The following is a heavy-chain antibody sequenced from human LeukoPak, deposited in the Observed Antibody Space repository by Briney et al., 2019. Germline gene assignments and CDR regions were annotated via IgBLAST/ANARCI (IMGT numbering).Heavy chain of an antibody. V-gene: IGHV4-59*01. Sequence: SEALSLTCTVSGGSISSYYWSWIRQPPGKGLEWIGYIYYSGSTNYNPSLKSRFTISVDTSKNQFSLKLSSVTAADTAVYYCARVESYLFDYWGQGTLVTVSS. D-gene: IGHD1-26*01. CDR3: ARVESYLFDY. J-gene: IGHJ4*02. CDR1: GGSISSYY. CDR2: IYYSGST.